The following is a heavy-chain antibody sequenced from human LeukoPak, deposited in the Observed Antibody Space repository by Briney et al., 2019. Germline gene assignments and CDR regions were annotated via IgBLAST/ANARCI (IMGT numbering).Heavy chain of an antibody. CDR1: GFTFSSYA. CDR3: AKDLTRITMVRGVMGPDY. D-gene: IGHD3-10*01. J-gene: IGHJ4*02. CDR2: ISGSGGST. Sequence: GGPLRLSCAASGFTFSSYAMSWVRQAPGKGLEWVSAISGSGGSTYYADSVKGRFTISRDNSKNTLYLQMNSLRAEDTAVYYCAKDLTRITMVRGVMGPDYSGQGTLVTVSS. V-gene: IGHV3-23*01.